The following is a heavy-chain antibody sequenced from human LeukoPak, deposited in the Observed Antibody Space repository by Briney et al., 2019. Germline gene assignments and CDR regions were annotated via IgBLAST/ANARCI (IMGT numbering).Heavy chain of an antibody. J-gene: IGHJ4*02. D-gene: IGHD6-13*01. Sequence: KPSETLSLTCAVYGASFSGYYWSWIRQPPGKGLEWIGEINHSGSANYNPSLKSRVTISVDTSKNQFSLKLSSVTAADTAVYYCAEQPISVGYSSSWYDYWGQGTLVTVSS. CDR2: INHSGSA. V-gene: IGHV4-34*01. CDR3: AEQPISVGYSSSWYDY. CDR1: GASFSGYY.